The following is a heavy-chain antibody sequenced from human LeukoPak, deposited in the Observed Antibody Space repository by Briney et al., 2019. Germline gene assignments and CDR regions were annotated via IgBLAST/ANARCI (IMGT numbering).Heavy chain of an antibody. CDR2: INPSGGST. CDR1: GYTFTSYY. V-gene: IGHV1-46*03. Sequence: GASVKVSCKASGYTFTSYYMHWVRQAPGQGLEWMGIINPSGGSTSYAQKFQGRVTMTRDTSTSTVYMELSSLRSEDTAVYYCAGTQKWYQLLSLFDYWSQGTLVTVSS. J-gene: IGHJ4*02. CDR3: AGTQKWYQLLSLFDY. D-gene: IGHD2-2*01.